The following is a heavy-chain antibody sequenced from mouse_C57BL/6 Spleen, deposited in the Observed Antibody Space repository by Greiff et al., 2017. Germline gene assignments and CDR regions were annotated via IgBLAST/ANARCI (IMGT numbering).Heavy chain of an antibody. J-gene: IGHJ1*03. CDR3: AREIGYHWYFDV. V-gene: IGHV1-26*01. CDR2: ITPNNGGT. Sequence: EVQLQQSGPELVKPGASVKISCKASGYTFTDYYMNWVKQSHGKSLEWIGDITPNNGGTSYNQKFKGKATLTVDKSSSTAYMELRSLTSEDSAVYYCAREIGYHWYFDVWGTGTTVTVSS. D-gene: IGHD2-14*01. CDR1: GYTFTDYY.